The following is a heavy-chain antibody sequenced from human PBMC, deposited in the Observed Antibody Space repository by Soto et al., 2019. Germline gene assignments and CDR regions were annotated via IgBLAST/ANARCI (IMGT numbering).Heavy chain of an antibody. J-gene: IGHJ4*02. V-gene: IGHV3-64D*06. CDR3: VKGYSSSWYVWFDY. Sequence: GGPLRLSCLASGFTFSNSAMHWVRPAPGKGLEYVSAISSSGGSTYYADSVKGRFTISRDNSKNTLYLQMSSLRVEDTAVYYCVKGYSSSWYVWFDYWGQGTLVTVSS. CDR2: ISSSGGST. CDR1: GFTFSNSA. D-gene: IGHD6-13*01.